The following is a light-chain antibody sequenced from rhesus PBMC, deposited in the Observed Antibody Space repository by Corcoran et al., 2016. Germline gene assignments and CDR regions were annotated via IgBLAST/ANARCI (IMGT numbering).Light chain of an antibody. CDR2: EVS. J-gene: IGLJ6*01. Sequence: QAALTQPRSVSGSPGQSVTISCPGTSSDIGCYNSVSWYQHHPGTAPKLMIYEVSKRPSGVSDRFSGSKSGNTASLAISGLQAEDEADYYCSSYAGSNTYVFGSGTKLTVL. CDR1: SSDIGCYNS. V-gene: IGLV2-32*02. CDR3: SSYAGSNTYV.